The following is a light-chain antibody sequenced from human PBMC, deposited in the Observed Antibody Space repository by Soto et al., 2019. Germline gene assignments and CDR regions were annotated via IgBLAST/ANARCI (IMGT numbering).Light chain of an antibody. J-gene: IGKJ4*01. Sequence: EIVMTQSPATLSVSPGERAIFSCRASQSVDSKLAWYQRKLGQAPRLLIYDASTRATGIPARFSGSGSGTEFTLTISSLQSEDFAIYYCQQYYVWNTFGGGTKVEIK. V-gene: IGKV3D-15*01. CDR1: QSVDSK. CDR3: QQYYVWNT. CDR2: DAS.